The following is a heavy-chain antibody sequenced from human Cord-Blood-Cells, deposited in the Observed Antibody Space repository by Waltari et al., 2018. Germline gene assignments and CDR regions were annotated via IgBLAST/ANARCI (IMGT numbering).Heavy chain of an antibody. D-gene: IGHD3-3*01. V-gene: IGHV3-30*18. CDR1: GFTFSSYG. CDR2: ISYDGSNK. CDR3: AKGGLRFLEWLLYYFDY. Sequence: QVQLVESGGGVVQPGRSLRLPCAASGFTFSSYGMHWVRQAPGTGREWVAVISYDGSNKYYADSGKGRFTISRDNSKNTLYLQMNSLRAEDTAVYYCAKGGLRFLEWLLYYFDYWGQGTLGTVSS. J-gene: IGHJ4*02.